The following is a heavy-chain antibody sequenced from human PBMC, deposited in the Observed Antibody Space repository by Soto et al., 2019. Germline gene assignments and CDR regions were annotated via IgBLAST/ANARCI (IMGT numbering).Heavy chain of an antibody. CDR1: GFTFNNYV. J-gene: IGHJ3*02. V-gene: IGHV3-23*01. Sequence: PGGSLRLSCAASGFTFNNYVMSWVRQAPGKGLEWVSAISGSGGTTYYADSVKGRFTISRDNSKNTLYLQMNSLRAEDTAVYYCAKDGGYSSAWDAFDIWGQGTMVTVSS. CDR2: ISGSGGTT. D-gene: IGHD6-19*01. CDR3: AKDGGYSSAWDAFDI.